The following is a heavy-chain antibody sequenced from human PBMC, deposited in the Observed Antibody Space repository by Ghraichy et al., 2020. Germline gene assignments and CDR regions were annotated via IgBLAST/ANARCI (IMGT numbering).Heavy chain of an antibody. V-gene: IGHV4-31*03. CDR3: ARLSFHDFWSGYFDY. CDR1: GGSISSGGYY. Sequence: SETLSLTCTVSGGSISSGGYYWSWIRQHPGKGLEWIGYIYYSGSTYYNPSLKSRVTISVDTSKNQFSLKLSPVTAADTAVYYCARLSFHDFWSGYFDYWGQGTLVTVSS. J-gene: IGHJ4*02. D-gene: IGHD3-3*01. CDR2: IYYSGST.